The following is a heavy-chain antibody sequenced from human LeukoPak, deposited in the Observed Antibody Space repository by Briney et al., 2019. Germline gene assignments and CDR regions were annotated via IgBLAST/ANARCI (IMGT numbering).Heavy chain of an antibody. CDR1: GYTFTSYY. Sequence: GASVKVSCKASGYTFTSYYMHWVRQAPGQGLEWMGGVIPIFGTANYAQKFQGRVTITADESTSTAYMELSSLRSEDTAVYYCARGGSGSYYLYYFDYWGQGTLVTVSS. CDR2: VIPIFGTA. CDR3: ARGGSGSYYLYYFDY. V-gene: IGHV1-69*13. D-gene: IGHD3-10*01. J-gene: IGHJ4*02.